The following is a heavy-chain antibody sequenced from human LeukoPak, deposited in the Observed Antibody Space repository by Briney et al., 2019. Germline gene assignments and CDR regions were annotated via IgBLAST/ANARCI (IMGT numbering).Heavy chain of an antibody. J-gene: IGHJ4*02. Sequence: GRSLRRSCAASGFTFSSYGMHWVRQAPGKGLEWVAVISYDGSNKYYADSVKGRFTISRDNSKNTLYLQMNSLRAEDTAVYYCAKHSQWLGHFDYWGQGTLVTVSS. CDR1: GFTFSSYG. CDR2: ISYDGSNK. V-gene: IGHV3-30*18. CDR3: AKHSQWLGHFDY. D-gene: IGHD6-19*01.